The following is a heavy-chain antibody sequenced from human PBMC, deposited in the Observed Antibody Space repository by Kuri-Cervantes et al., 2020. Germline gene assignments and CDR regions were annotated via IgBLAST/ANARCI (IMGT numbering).Heavy chain of an antibody. CDR3: ARQRPGIAVAGTFDY. CDR2: ISWSGGST. D-gene: IGHD6-19*01. J-gene: IGHJ4*02. CDR1: GFTFDDYG. Sequence: GESLKISCAASGFTFDDYGLSWVRQVPGKGLEWVSGISWSGGSTGYADSVKGRFIISRDNVKNSLYLQMNSLRAEDTAVYYCARQRPGIAVAGTFDYWGQGTLVTVSS. V-gene: IGHV3-20*04.